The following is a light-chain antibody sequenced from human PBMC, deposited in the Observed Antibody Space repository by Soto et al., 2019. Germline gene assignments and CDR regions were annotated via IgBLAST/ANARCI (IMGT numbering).Light chain of an antibody. J-gene: IGLJ1*01. CDR3: CSYAGTATG. CDR2: EGT. V-gene: IGLV2-23*01. Sequence: QSALTQPASVSGSPGQSVTISCTGTNSDVESYNLVSWFRQHPGEAPKLIVYEGTQRPSGVSNRFSGYKSGNPASLTISGLRAEDASNYFCCSYAGTATGFGTGTKLTVL. CDR1: NSDVESYNL.